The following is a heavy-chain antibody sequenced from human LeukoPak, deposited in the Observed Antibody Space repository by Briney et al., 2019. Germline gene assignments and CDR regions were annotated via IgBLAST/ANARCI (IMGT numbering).Heavy chain of an antibody. V-gene: IGHV1-8*01. J-gene: IGHJ4*02. D-gene: IGHD3-9*01. CDR1: GYTFTSYD. CDR3: ARGRIQYYDILTGLLQWDY. Sequence: GASVKVSCKASGYTFTSYDINWVRQATGQGLEWMGWMNPNSGNTGYAQKFQGRVTMTRNTSISTAYMELSSLRSEDTAVYYRARGRIQYYDILTGLLQWDYWGQGTLVTVSS. CDR2: MNPNSGNT.